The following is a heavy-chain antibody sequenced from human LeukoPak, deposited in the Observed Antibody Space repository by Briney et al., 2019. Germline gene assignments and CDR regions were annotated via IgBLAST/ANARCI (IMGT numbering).Heavy chain of an antibody. Sequence: KPSETLSLTCTVSGGSISSYYWSWIRQPPGKGLEWIGHIYYSGSTYYSPSLKSRVTISVDTSKNQFSLKLSSVTAADTAVYYCARDLLNYGGNSLHYFDYWGQGTLVTVSS. CDR2: IYYSGST. D-gene: IGHD4-23*01. CDR3: ARDLLNYGGNSLHYFDY. V-gene: IGHV4-59*01. J-gene: IGHJ4*02. CDR1: GGSISSYY.